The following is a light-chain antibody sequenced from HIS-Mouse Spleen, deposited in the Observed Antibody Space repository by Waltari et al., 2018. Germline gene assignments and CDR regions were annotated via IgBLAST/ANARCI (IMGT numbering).Light chain of an antibody. J-gene: IGLJ3*02. Sequence: SYELTQPPSVSVSPGQTARITCSGDALPKQYAYWYQQKPGQAPVLVIYTDSERPSGSPERFSGSSSGTTVTLTISGVQAEGEADYYCQSADSSGTYRVFGGGTKLTVL. V-gene: IGLV3-25*03. CDR1: ALPKQY. CDR3: QSADSSGTYRV. CDR2: TDS.